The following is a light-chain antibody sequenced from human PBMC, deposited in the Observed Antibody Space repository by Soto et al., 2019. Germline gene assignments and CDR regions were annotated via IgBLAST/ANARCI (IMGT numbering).Light chain of an antibody. CDR2: SDN. CDR1: SSNLGSGFD. CDR3: QSYDKSLSGHVV. J-gene: IGLJ2*01. V-gene: IGLV1-40*01. Sequence: QSVLTQPPSVSGAPGQRVTISCTGSSSNLGSGFDVHWYQQFPGTAPKLLIYSDNIRPSGVPDRFSGSKSGTSASLAITGLQAEDEADYYCQSYDKSLSGHVVFGGGTQLTVL.